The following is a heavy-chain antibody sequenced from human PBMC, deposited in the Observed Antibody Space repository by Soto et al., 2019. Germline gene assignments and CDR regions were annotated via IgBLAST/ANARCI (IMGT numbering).Heavy chain of an antibody. V-gene: IGHV1-8*01. CDR2: MNPNSGNT. CDR3: AREYYYGSGSYYRRSGDYYYYMDV. CDR1: GYTFTSYD. D-gene: IGHD3-10*01. J-gene: IGHJ6*03. Sequence: ASVKVSCKASGYTFTSYDINWVRQATGQGLEWMGWMNPNSGNTGYAQKFQGRVTMTRNTSISTAYMELSSLRSEDTAVYYCAREYYYGSGSYYRRSGDYYYYMDVWGKGTTVTVSS.